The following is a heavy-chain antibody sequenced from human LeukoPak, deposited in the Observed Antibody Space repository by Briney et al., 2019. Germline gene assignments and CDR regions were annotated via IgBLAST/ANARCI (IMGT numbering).Heavy chain of an antibody. Sequence: SETLSLTCTVSGGSISSYYWSWIRQPAGKGLEWIGRIYTSGSTNYNPSLKSRVTMSVDTSKNQFSLKLSSVTAADTAVYYCAWYPVVPALGHFDYWGQGTLVTVSS. CDR3: AWYPVVPALGHFDY. CDR1: GGSISSYY. D-gene: IGHD2-2*01. J-gene: IGHJ4*02. CDR2: IYTSGST. V-gene: IGHV4-4*07.